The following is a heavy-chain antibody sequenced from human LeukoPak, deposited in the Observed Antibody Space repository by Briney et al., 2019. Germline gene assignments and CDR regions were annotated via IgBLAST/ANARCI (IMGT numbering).Heavy chain of an antibody. V-gene: IGHV3-30*09. J-gene: IGHJ4*02. CDR1: GFTFSTHA. Sequence: GGSLRLSCAAPGFTFSTHAMHWVRQAPGKGLEWVALLSYDGSNDLYGDSVKGRFAISRDTSKNTVYLQMNSLRPEDTAVYYCARDAGYSTGWYVGRYWGQGTLVTVSS. CDR3: ARDAGYSTGWYVGRY. D-gene: IGHD6-19*01. CDR2: LSYDGSND.